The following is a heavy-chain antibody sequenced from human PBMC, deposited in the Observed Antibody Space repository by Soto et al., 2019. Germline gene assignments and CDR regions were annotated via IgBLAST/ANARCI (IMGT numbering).Heavy chain of an antibody. D-gene: IGHD3-9*01. J-gene: IGHJ5*02. V-gene: IGHV2-5*01. CDR3: AHNPRLVPSFDP. CDR1: GFSLSTSGVG. CDR2: IYWNDDK. Sequence: SGPTLVNPTQTLTLTCTFSGFSLSTSGVGVGWIRQPPGKALEWLALIYWNDDKRYSPSLKSRLTITKDTSKNQVVLTMTNMEPVDTATYDCAHNPRLVPSFDPWGQGTLVTVSS.